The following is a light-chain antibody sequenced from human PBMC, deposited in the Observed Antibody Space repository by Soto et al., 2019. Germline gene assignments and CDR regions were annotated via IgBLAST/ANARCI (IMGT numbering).Light chain of an antibody. CDR1: GSDVGSSNF. Sequence: QSALTQPASVSGSPRQSITISCTGGGSDVGSSNFVSWYQQHPGKAPKLIIYEATRRPSGVSGRFSGSKSGNTASLTISGLQAEDEADYYCCSFPGGTTLYLFGTGTKVTV. J-gene: IGLJ1*01. CDR2: EAT. CDR3: CSFPGGTTLYL. V-gene: IGLV2-23*01.